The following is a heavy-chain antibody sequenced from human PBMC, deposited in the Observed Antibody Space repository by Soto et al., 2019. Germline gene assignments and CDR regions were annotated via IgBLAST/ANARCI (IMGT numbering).Heavy chain of an antibody. CDR1: GYTFSTYG. J-gene: IGHJ6*02. D-gene: IGHD1-1*01. V-gene: IGHV1-3*01. CDR3: ARGKGMEENYFYYGLDI. Sequence: GASVKVSCKASGYTFSTYGMHWVRQAPGQSLEWMDWLNGGTGQTRYSQRFQDRVIITRDTSASTGYMELSSLRSEDTAVYYCARGKGMEENYFYYGLDIWGQGTTVTVS. CDR2: LNGGTGQT.